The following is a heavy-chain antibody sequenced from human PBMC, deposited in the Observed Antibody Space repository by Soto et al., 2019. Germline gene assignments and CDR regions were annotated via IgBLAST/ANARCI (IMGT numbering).Heavy chain of an antibody. CDR2: INPNSGGT. CDR1: GYTFTGYY. Sequence: ASVKVSCKASGYTFTGYYMHWVRQAPGQGLEWMGWINPNSGGTNYAQKFQGWVTMTRDTSISTAYMELSRLRSEDTAVYYCAKDTAMVRGVPYYYYYYGMDVWGQGTTVTVSS. D-gene: IGHD3-10*01. J-gene: IGHJ6*02. V-gene: IGHV1-2*04. CDR3: AKDTAMVRGVPYYYYYYGMDV.